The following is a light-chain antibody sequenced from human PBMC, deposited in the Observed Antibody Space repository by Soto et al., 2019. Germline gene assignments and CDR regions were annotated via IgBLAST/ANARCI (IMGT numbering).Light chain of an antibody. J-gene: IGLJ1*01. CDR2: RSN. V-gene: IGLV1-47*01. Sequence: QSVLTQPPSASGTPGQRVTISCSGSSSNIGSNYVYWYQQLPGTAPKLLIYRSNQRPSGVPDRFSGSKSGTSASLAISGLRSEDVADYYCAAWDDSLSGYVFGTGTKVTVL. CDR3: AAWDDSLSGYV. CDR1: SSNIGSNY.